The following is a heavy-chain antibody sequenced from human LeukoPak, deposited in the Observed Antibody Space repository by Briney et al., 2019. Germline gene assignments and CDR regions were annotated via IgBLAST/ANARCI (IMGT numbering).Heavy chain of an antibody. CDR3: AKGSPARPNWFDH. V-gene: IGHV3-23*01. J-gene: IGHJ5*02. D-gene: IGHD3-10*01. Sequence: PGGSLRLSCAASGFTFSSHAMSWVRQAPGKGLEWVSSVSAGGSGTYYADSVKGRFTISRDNSKNTLYLQMNSLRAEDTAVYYCAKGSPARPNWFDHWGQGTLVTVSS. CDR1: GFTFSSHA. CDR2: VSAGGSGT.